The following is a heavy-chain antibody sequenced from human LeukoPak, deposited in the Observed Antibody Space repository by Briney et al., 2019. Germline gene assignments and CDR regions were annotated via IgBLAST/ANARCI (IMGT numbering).Heavy chain of an antibody. CDR3: ARSPIVPTYLFDY. V-gene: IGHV4-39*01. CDR2: IYYSGST. CDR1: GGSISSSSYY. Sequence: SETLSLTCTVSGGSISSSSYYWGWIRQPPGKGLEWIGSIYYSGSTYYNPSLKSRVTISVVTSKNQFSLKLSSVTAADTAVYYCARSPIVPTYLFDYWGQGTLVTVSS. D-gene: IGHD2-2*01. J-gene: IGHJ4*02.